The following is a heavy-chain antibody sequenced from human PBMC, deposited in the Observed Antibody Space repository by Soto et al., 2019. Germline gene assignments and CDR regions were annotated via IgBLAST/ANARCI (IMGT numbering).Heavy chain of an antibody. J-gene: IGHJ3*02. D-gene: IGHD6-13*01. V-gene: IGHV4-34*01. CDR2: INHSGST. CDR1: GGSFSGYY. Sequence: SETLSLTCAVYGGSFSGYYWSWIRQPPGKGLEWIGEINHSGSTNYNPSLKSRVTISVDTSKNQFSPKLSSVTAADTAVYYCARRKGIEAAGTGGAFDIWGQWTMVT. CDR3: ARRKGIEAAGTGGAFDI.